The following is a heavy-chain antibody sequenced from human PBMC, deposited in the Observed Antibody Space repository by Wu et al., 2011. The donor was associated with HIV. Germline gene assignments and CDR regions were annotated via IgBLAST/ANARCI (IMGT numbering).Heavy chain of an antibody. Sequence: QVQLVQSGAEVKKPGSSVKVSCKASGGTFSSYAISWVRQAPGQGLEWMGRIIPIFGTANYAQKFQGRITISADTSTTTVYMDLSSLRSEDTAVYFCARAPNPGRYFDLWGRGTLVTVSS. CDR3: ARAPNPGRYFDL. CDR2: IIPIFGTA. J-gene: IGHJ2*01. CDR1: GGTFSSYA. D-gene: IGHD2-8*01. V-gene: IGHV1-69*06.